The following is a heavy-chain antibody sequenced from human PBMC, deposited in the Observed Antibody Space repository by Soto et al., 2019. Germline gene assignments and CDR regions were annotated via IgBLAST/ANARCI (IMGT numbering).Heavy chain of an antibody. V-gene: IGHV1-3*01. CDR2: INAGNGNT. CDR1: GYTFTSYA. Sequence: ASVKVSCKASGYTFTSYAMHWVRQAPGQRLEWMGWINAGNGNTKYSQKFQGRVTITRDTSASTAYMELSSLRSEDTAVYYCAREAAQAPFTIFGVAPSYYYYGMDVWGQGTTVTVSS. D-gene: IGHD3-3*01. CDR3: AREAAQAPFTIFGVAPSYYYYGMDV. J-gene: IGHJ6*02.